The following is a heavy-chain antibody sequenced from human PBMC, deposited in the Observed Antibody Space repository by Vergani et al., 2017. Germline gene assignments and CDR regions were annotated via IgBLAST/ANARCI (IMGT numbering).Heavy chain of an antibody. Sequence: QVQLVQSGAEVKKPGSSVKVSCKASGGTFSSYTISWVRQAPGQGLEWMGRIIPILGIANYAQKFQGRVTITADKSTSTAYMELNSLKTEDTAVYYCTTYITMHTIFGVVITDYYYYGMDVWGQGTTVTVSS. CDR3: TTYITMHTIFGVVITDYYYYGMDV. CDR1: GGTFSSYT. D-gene: IGHD3-3*01. J-gene: IGHJ6*02. V-gene: IGHV1-69*02. CDR2: IIPILGIA.